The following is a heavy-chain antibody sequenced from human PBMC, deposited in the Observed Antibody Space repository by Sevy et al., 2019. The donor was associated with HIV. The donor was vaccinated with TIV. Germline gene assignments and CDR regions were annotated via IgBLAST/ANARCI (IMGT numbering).Heavy chain of an antibody. D-gene: IGHD3-22*01. J-gene: IGHJ4*02. V-gene: IGHV1-69*13. Sequence: ASVKVSCKASGGTFSSYAIHWVRQAPGQGLEWMGGIIPIFGTTNYAQKFQGRVTITADESTSTSNTELSSLRSEDTAVYYCARGVTMIRGGGYYFDYWGQGTLVTVSS. CDR2: IIPIFGTT. CDR3: ARGVTMIRGGGYYFDY. CDR1: GGTFSSYA.